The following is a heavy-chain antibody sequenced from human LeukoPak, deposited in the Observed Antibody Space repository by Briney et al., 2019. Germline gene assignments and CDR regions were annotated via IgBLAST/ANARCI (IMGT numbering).Heavy chain of an antibody. J-gene: IGHJ4*02. Sequence: GGSLRLSCAASGFTFSSYWMHWVRQAPGKGLVWVSRINTDGSSTSYADSVKGRFTISRDNSKNTLYLQMNSLRAEDTAVYYCARCDSSGYYFDYWGQGTLVTVSS. D-gene: IGHD3-22*01. CDR3: ARCDSSGYYFDY. V-gene: IGHV3-74*01. CDR2: INTDGSST. CDR1: GFTFSSYW.